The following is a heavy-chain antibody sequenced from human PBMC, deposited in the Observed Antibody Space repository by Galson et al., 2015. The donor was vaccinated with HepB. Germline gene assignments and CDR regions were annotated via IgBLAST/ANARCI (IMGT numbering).Heavy chain of an antibody. CDR3: AKVWSGYSSGWLEAFDI. Sequence: SLRLSCAASGFTFSSYGMHWVRQAPGKGLVWVAVISYDGSNKYYADSVKGRFTISRDNSKNTLYLQMNSLRAEDTAVYYCAKVWSGYSSGWLEAFDIWGQGTMVTVSS. D-gene: IGHD6-19*01. V-gene: IGHV3-30*18. CDR1: GFTFSSYG. CDR2: ISYDGSNK. J-gene: IGHJ3*02.